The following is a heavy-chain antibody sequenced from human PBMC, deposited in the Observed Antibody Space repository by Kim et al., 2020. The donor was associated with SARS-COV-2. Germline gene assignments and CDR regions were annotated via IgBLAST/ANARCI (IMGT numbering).Heavy chain of an antibody. J-gene: IGHJ2*01. CDR1: GFTFGDYA. CDR3: TRGDDSSGTFLWYFDL. CDR2: IRSKAYGGTT. D-gene: IGHD3-22*01. V-gene: IGHV3-49*04. Sequence: GGSLRLSCTASGFTFGDYAMSWVRQAPGKGLEWVGFIRSKAYGGTTEYAASVKGRFTISRDDSKSIAYLQMNSLKTEDTAVYYCTRGDDSSGTFLWYFDLWGRGTLVTVSS.